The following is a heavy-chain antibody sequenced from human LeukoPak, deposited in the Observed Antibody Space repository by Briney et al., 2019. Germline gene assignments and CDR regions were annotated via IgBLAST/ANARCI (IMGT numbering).Heavy chain of an antibody. CDR3: ARSSGSYRPFDS. D-gene: IGHD3-22*01. V-gene: IGHV3-48*03. CDR2: ISHTGDI. J-gene: IGHJ5*01. CDR1: GFIFSKFE. Sequence: PGGSLRLSCATSGFIFSKFEMNWVRQAPGKGLEWVSHISHTGDIKYADSVKGRFTISRDNSKNSQYLQMTSLRAEDTAVYYCARSSGSYRPFDSWGQGILVTVSS.